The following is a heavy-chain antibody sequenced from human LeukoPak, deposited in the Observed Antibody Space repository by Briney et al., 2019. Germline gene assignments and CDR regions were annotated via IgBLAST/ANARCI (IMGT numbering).Heavy chain of an antibody. CDR2: IYYSGGT. V-gene: IGHV4-59*01. D-gene: IGHD5-18*01. Sequence: PSETLSLTCTVSGGSISSYYWSWIRQPPGKGLGWIGYIYYSGGTNYNPSLKRRVTISVNTSKTQFSLKLRSVTAAATAVYYCARDTGYSYGYFPSSSHYGMDVWGQGTTVTVSS. CDR1: GGSISSYY. CDR3: ARDTGYSYGYFPSSSHYGMDV. J-gene: IGHJ6*02.